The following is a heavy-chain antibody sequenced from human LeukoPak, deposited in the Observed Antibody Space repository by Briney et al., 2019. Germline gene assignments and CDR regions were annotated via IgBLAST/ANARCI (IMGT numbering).Heavy chain of an antibody. CDR1: GFTFSSYW. D-gene: IGHD5-12*01. V-gene: IGHV3-74*01. J-gene: IGHJ5*02. Sequence: PGGSLRLSCVASGFTFSSYWMRWVRQAPGKGLVWVSRINSDGYSTSYADSVKGRFTISRDNAKNTVYLQMNSLRAEDTAVYYCARDRRGYSGYDPGWFDPWGQGTLVTVSS. CDR3: ARDRRGYSGYDPGWFDP. CDR2: INSDGYST.